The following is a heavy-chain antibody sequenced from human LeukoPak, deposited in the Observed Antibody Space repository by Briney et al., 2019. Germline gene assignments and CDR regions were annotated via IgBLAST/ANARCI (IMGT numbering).Heavy chain of an antibody. Sequence: SETLSLTCTVSGVSISSSAYFWGWIRQPPGEGLEWVGSVYYSGSTYYNTSLEGRVSISVDTSKNEFSLKLTSVTASDTAVYYCARQDDSSGYYYFDYWGQGTLVTVSS. CDR2: VYYSGST. D-gene: IGHD3-22*01. J-gene: IGHJ4*02. V-gene: IGHV4-39*01. CDR1: GVSISSSAYF. CDR3: ARQDDSSGYYYFDY.